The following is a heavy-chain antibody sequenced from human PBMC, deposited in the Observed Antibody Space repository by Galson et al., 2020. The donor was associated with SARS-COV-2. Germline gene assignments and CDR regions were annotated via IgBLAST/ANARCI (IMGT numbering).Heavy chain of an antibody. V-gene: IGHV1-2*02. CDR2: VNPTYDVP. CDR1: GYTFPDLY. Sequence: GESLKISCKASGYTFPDLYVHWVRQAAGQGLEWMGSVNPTYDVPNYAQEFQGRVTMTSDTPINTAYMELKSLKSDDTAVYYCAAPTRSYYDSRGYYSDVDDWGHGTLVTVLS. CDR3: AAPTRSYYDSRGYYSDVDD. D-gene: IGHD3-22*01. J-gene: IGHJ4*01.